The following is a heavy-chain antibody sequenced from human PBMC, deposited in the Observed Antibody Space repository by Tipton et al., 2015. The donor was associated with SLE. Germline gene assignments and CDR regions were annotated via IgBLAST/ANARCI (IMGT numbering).Heavy chain of an antibody. D-gene: IGHD2-2*01. Sequence: TLSLTCTVSGGSVSSGRYFWSWIRQHPRKGLEWIGCIFYNGNTHYNPSLKSRVTISVDTAKNQFSLKLTSLTAADTAIYYCASFRYCDDTGCMEAFDVWGQGTLVPVSS. V-gene: IGHV4-31*08. CDR1: GGSVSSGRYF. J-gene: IGHJ3*01. CDR2: IFYNGNT. CDR3: ASFRYCDDTGCMEAFDV.